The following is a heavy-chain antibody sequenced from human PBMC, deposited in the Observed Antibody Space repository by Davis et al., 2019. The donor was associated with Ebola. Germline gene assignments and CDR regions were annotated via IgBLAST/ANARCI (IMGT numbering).Heavy chain of an antibody. J-gene: IGHJ5*02. CDR2: IYPGDSDT. Sequence: GESLKISCKGSGYRFTTYWIGWVRQMPGKGLEWMGIIYPGDSDTIYSPSFQGHVTISADKSITTAYLQWSSLKASDTAMYYCARHPLYIAAPDRGSFDPWGQGTLVTVSS. CDR3: ARHPLYIAAPDRGSFDP. V-gene: IGHV5-51*01. D-gene: IGHD6-13*01. CDR1: GYRFTTYW.